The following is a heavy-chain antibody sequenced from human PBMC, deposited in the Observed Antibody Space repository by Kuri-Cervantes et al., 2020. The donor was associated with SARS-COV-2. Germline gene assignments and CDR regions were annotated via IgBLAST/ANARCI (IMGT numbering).Heavy chain of an antibody. V-gene: IGHV4-34*01. J-gene: IGHJ4*02. CDR2: INHSGST. D-gene: IGHD1-26*01. Sequence: SQTLSLTCAVYGGSFSGYYWSWIRQPPGKGLEWIGEINHSGSTNYNPSLKSRVTISVDTSKNQFSLKLSSVTAADTAVYYCASQGVGAHRGQDYWGQGTPVTVSS. CDR3: ASQGVGAHRGQDY. CDR1: GGSFSGYY.